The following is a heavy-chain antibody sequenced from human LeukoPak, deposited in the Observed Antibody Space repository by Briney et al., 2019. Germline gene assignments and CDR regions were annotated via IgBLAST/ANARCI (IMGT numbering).Heavy chain of an antibody. J-gene: IGHJ4*02. CDR3: ARLADYDFWSGYYSPQYYFDY. CDR1: GYTFTSYA. V-gene: IGHV1-3*01. Sequence: ASVKVSCKASGYTFTSYAMHWVRQAPGQRLEWMGWINAGNGNTKYSQKFQGRVTITRDTSASTAYMELSSLRSEDTAVYYCARLADYDFWSGYYSPQYYFDYWGQGTLVTVSS. CDR2: INAGNGNT. D-gene: IGHD3-3*01.